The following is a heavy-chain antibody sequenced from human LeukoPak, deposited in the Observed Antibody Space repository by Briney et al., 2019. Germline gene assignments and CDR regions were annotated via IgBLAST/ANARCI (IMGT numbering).Heavy chain of an antibody. V-gene: IGHV3-7*03. Sequence: GGSLRLSCAASGFTFSSYWMSWVRQAPGKGLEWVANIKQDGSEKYYVDSVKGRFTISRDNAKNSLYLQMNSLRAEDTAVYYCARERGYDFWSGPDYWGQGTLVTVSS. J-gene: IGHJ4*02. D-gene: IGHD3-3*01. CDR2: IKQDGSEK. CDR1: GFTFSSYW. CDR3: ARERGYDFWSGPDY.